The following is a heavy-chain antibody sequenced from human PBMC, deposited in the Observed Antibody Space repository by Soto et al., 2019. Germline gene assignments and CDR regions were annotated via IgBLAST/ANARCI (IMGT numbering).Heavy chain of an antibody. V-gene: IGHV3-7*01. D-gene: IGHD4-17*01. CDR2: IKQDGSAI. Sequence: EVQLVESGGGLVQPGGSLRLSCAASGFTLSNYWMYWARQAPGKGLEWVANIKQDGSAINYVDSVKGRFTISRDNAKNTLYLPIMNLRVEDTAVYYCARGTTVVGYWGQGTLVTVSS. J-gene: IGHJ4*02. CDR3: ARGTTVVGY. CDR1: GFTLSNYW.